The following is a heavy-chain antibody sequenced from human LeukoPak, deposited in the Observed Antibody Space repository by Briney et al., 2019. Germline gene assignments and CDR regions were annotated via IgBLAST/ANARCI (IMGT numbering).Heavy chain of an antibody. J-gene: IGHJ5*02. CDR1: GSGLTFDNYF. CDR2: ITSSGGDT. CDR3: AKDLRVPYFDWLSWFDP. V-gene: IGHV3-23*01. D-gene: IGHD3-9*01. Sequence: GGSLRLSCTASGSGLTFDNYFMSWVRQAPGKGLEWVSGITSSGGDTYYADSVKGRFTISRDNSKNTLYLQMNSLRAEDTAVYYCAKDLRVPYFDWLSWFDPWGQGTLVTVSS.